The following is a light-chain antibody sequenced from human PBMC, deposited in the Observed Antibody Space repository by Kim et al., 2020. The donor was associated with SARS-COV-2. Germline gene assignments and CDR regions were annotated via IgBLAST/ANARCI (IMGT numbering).Light chain of an antibody. CDR2: GAS. CDR3: QQYGGSPVT. CDR1: RSVSSSY. Sequence: SPVAMAALSGVASRSVSSSYLAWCQQKPGQAPRLLIYGASSRATGIPDRFSGSGSGTDFTLTISRLEPEDFAVYYCQQYGGSPVTFGQGTRLGIK. J-gene: IGKJ5*01. V-gene: IGKV3-20*01.